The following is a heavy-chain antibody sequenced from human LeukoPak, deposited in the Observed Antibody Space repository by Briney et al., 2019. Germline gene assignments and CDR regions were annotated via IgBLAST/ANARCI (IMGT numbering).Heavy chain of an antibody. CDR2: IKQDGSEK. CDR1: GFTFSSYW. D-gene: IGHD1-20*01. V-gene: IGHV3-7*03. Sequence: GGSLRLSCAASGFTFSSYWMSWVRQAPGKGLEWVANIKQDGSEKYYVDSVKGRFTISRDNSKNTLYLQMSNLRADDTAVYYCAKDLSYNWNYFDFWGQGTLVTVSS. J-gene: IGHJ4*02. CDR3: AKDLSYNWNYFDF.